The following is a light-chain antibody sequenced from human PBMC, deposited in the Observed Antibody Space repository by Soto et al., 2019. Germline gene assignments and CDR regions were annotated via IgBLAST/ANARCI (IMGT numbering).Light chain of an antibody. CDR3: QQYGSSHT. CDR2: GAS. Sequence: TQSPSSLSASVGDRVTITCRASHGISNYLAWYQQKPGQAPRLLIYGASNRATGIPDRFSGSGSGTDFTLTISRLEPADFGVYYCQQYGSSHTFGQGTRLEIK. CDR1: HGISNY. V-gene: IGKV3-20*01. J-gene: IGKJ5*01.